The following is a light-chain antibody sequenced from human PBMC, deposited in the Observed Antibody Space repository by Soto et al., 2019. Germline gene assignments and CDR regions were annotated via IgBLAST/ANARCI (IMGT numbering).Light chain of an antibody. CDR1: QRVSSSY. CDR2: GAS. Sequence: EIVLTQSPGTLSLSPGERAALSCRASQRVSSSYLAWYQQKPGQAPRLLIYGASSRATGIPDRFSGSGSGTDFTLTISRREPGDFAGYYCQQYGSSPLPVGGGTTVEI. V-gene: IGKV3-20*01. J-gene: IGKJ4*01. CDR3: QQYGSSPLP.